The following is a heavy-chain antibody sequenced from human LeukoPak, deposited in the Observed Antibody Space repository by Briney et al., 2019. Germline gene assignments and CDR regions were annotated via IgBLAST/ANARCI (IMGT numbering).Heavy chain of an antibody. V-gene: IGHV1-2*06. CDR3: ARESQRITMRVRLGY. CDR1: GYTFPGYY. J-gene: IGHJ4*02. CDR2: INPNSGGT. Sequence: GASVKVSCKASGYTFPGYYMHWVRQAPGQGLEWMGRINPNSGGTNYAQKFQGRVTMTRDTSISTAYMELSRLRSDGTAVYYCARESQRITMRVRLGYWGQGTLVTVSS. D-gene: IGHD3-22*01.